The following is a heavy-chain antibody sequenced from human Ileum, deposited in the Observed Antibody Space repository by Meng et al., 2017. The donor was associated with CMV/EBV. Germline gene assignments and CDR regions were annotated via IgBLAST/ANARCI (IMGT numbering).Heavy chain of an antibody. CDR3: ARYMKATVTASTGGMDV. V-gene: IGHV4-59*01. CDR1: GGSISSYY. CDR2: IYYSGST. D-gene: IGHD4-17*01. J-gene: IGHJ6*02. Sequence: SETLSLTCTVSGGSISSYYWSWIRQPPGKGLEWIGYIYYSGSTCYNPSLKSRVTISVDTSKNQFSLKLSSVTAADTAVYYCARYMKATVTASTGGMDVWGQGATVTVSS.